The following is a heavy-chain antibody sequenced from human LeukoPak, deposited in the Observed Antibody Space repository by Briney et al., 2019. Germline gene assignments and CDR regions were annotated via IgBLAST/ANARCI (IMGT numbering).Heavy chain of an antibody. D-gene: IGHD5-18*01. CDR1: GGSISSYY. J-gene: IGHJ6*02. CDR3: ARGGVDTAMTDYYYYYGMDV. CDR2: IYYSGST. Sequence: SETLSLTCTVSGGSISSYYWSWIRQPPGKGLEWIGYIYYSGSTNYNPSLKSRVTILVDTSKNQFSLKLSSVTAADTAVYYCARGGVDTAMTDYYYYYGMDVWGQGTTVTVSS. V-gene: IGHV4-59*01.